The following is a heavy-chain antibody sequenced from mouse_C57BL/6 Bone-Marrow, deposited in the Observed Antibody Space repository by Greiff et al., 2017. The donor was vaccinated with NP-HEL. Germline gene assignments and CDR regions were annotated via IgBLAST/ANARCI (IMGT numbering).Heavy chain of an antibody. CDR1: YTFSRRVH. V-gene: IGHV1-87*01. J-gene: IGHJ3*01. CDR3: AEDSAVYYCALEGPRFAY. CDR2: GQGLEWIG. Sequence: QVQLQQSGPELARPWASVKISCQAFYTFSRRVHFAIRDTNYWLQWVKQRPGQGLEWIGAVYPGNGDTSYNQKFKGKATLTADKSSSTAYMQLSRLTAEDSAVYYCALEGPRFAYWGQGTLNTVSA. D-gene: IGHD3-3*01.